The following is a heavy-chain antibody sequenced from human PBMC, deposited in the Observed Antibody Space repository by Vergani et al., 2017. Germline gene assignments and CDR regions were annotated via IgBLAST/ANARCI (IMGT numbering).Heavy chain of an antibody. CDR1: GGTFSSYA. J-gene: IGHJ6*03. CDR3: AGALGGSDMTTVYYDDMDV. CDR2: IIPIFGTA. Sequence: QVQLVQSGAEVKKPGSSVKVSCKASGGTFSSYAISWVRQAPGQGLEWMGGIIPIFGTAHYAQKFQGRVTITAEESTSTAYMELSSLRSEDTAVYYCAGALGGSDMTTVYYDDMDVWGKGTTVTVSS. D-gene: IGHD4-11*01. V-gene: IGHV1-69*01.